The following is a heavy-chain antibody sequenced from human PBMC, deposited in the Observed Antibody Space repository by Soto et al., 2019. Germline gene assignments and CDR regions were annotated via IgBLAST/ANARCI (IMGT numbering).Heavy chain of an antibody. CDR2: LNPRNGQT. D-gene: IGHD5-18*01. CDR1: GYNFSAYY. Sequence: QVQLVQSGAEVKKPGASVKVACQTSGYNFSAYYFNWVRQAAGQGPEWMGWLNPRNGQTGYVQKFRGRVTMTRDTSIATVYLELSRLTSEDTAIYFCARETDTSMVDYWGQGTLVTVSS. CDR3: ARETDTSMVDY. J-gene: IGHJ4*02. V-gene: IGHV1-8*01.